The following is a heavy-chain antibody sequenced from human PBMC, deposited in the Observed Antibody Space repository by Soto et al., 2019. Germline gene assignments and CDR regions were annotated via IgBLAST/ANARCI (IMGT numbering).Heavy chain of an antibody. V-gene: IGHV1-3*01. D-gene: IGHD3-22*01. CDR3: AREVYYYDSSGYYYDYYYYYGMDV. CDR1: GYTFTSYA. J-gene: IGHJ6*02. CDR2: INAGNGNT. Sequence: GASVKVSCKASGYTFTSYAMHWVRQAPGQRLEWMGWINAGNGNTKYSQKFQGRVTITRDTSASTAYMELSSLRSEDTAVYYCAREVYYYDSSGYYYDYYYYYGMDVWGQGTTVTVSS.